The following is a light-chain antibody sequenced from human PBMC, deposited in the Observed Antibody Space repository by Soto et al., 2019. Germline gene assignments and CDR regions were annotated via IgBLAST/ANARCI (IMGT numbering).Light chain of an antibody. CDR2: VAS. Sequence: DIQMTQSPSSLSASVGDRVTITCRASQSISSYVNWYQQKPGNAPKLLIYVASTLQSGVPSRFSGSGSGTDFTLTISSLQPEDFATYHCQQSYITPLTFGGGTKVDIK. CDR1: QSISSY. V-gene: IGKV1-39*01. J-gene: IGKJ4*01. CDR3: QQSYITPLT.